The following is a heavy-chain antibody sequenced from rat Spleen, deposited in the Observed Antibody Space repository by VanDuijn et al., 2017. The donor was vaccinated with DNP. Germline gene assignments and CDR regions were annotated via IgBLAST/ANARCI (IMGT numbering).Heavy chain of an antibody. CDR3: TSSLNNRGWFAY. D-gene: IGHD1-8*01. V-gene: IGHV5S10*01. J-gene: IGHJ3*01. CDR1: GFTFSDYN. CDR2: IIYDGSRT. Sequence: EVQLVESGGGLVQPGRSLKLSCAASGFTFSDYNMAWVRQAPKKGLEWVATIIYDGSRTYYRDSVKGRFTISRDNAKSTLYLQMDSLRSEDTATYYCTSSLNNRGWFAYWGQGTLVTVSS.